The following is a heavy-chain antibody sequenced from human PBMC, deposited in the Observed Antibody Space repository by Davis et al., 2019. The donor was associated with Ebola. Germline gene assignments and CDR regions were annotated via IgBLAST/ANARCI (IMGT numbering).Heavy chain of an antibody. CDR3: ATLMRRGYSLGGLRSIGDYYYMDV. V-gene: IGHV4-31*02. Sequence: SETLSLTCTVSGGSISSGGYYWSWIRQHPGKGLEWIGYIYYSGSTYYNPSLKSRVTISLDMSESQFSLKMSSVTAADTAVYYCATLMRRGYSLGGLRSIGDYYYMDVWGKGTTVTVSS. J-gene: IGHJ6*03. CDR1: GGSISSGGYY. CDR2: IYYSGST. D-gene: IGHD3-3*01.